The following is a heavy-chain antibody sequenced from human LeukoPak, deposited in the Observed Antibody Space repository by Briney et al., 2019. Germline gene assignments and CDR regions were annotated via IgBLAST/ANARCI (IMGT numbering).Heavy chain of an antibody. Sequence: WVRQAPGKGLEWVANIKQDGSEKNYVDSVKGRFTISRDNAKNSLYLQMNSLRAEDTAVYYCASGLELDYWGQGTLVTVSS. V-gene: IGHV3-7*03. J-gene: IGHJ4*02. CDR3: ASGLELDY. CDR2: IKQDGSEK.